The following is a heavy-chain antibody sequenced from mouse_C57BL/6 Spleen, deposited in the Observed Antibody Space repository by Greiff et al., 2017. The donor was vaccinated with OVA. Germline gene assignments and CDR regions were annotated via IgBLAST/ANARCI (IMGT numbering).Heavy chain of an antibody. D-gene: IGHD2-14*01. Sequence: EVKLVESGEGLVKPGGSLKLSCAASGFTFSSYAMSWVRQTPEKRLEWVAYISSGGNYIYYADTVKGRFTISRDNARNTLYLQMSSRKSGDTAMYYCTCSYHREYNAMDYWGKGTSGTVSS. CDR3: TCSYHREYNAMDY. CDR1: GFTFSSYA. V-gene: IGHV5-9-1*02. CDR2: ISSGGNYI. J-gene: IGHJ4*01.